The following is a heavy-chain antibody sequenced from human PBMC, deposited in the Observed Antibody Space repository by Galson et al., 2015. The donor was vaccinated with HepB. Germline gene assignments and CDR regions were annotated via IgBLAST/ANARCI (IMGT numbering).Heavy chain of an antibody. Sequence: VKVSCKVSGYTLTELSMHWVRQAPGKGLEWMGGFDPEDGETIYAQKFQGRVTMTEDTSTDTAYMELSSLRSEDTAVYYCATGNGRISNAPLDYYYYMDVWGKGTTVTVSS. J-gene: IGHJ6*03. CDR3: ATGNGRISNAPLDYYYYMDV. CDR1: GYTLTELS. CDR2: FDPEDGET. D-gene: IGHD2-8*01. V-gene: IGHV1-24*01.